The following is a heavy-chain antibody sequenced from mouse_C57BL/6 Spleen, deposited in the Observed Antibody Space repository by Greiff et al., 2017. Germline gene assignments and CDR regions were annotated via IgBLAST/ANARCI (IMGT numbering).Heavy chain of an antibody. CDR2: ISYDGSN. D-gene: IGHD1-1*01. V-gene: IGHV3-6*01. CDR3: AREESYLLRRRADY. J-gene: IGHJ4*01. CDR1: GYSITSGYY. Sequence: EVKLVESGPGLVKPSQSLSLTCSVTGYSITSGYYWNWIRQFPGNKLEWMGYISYDGSNNYNPSLKNRISITRDTSKNQFFLKLNSVTTEDTATYYCAREESYLLRRRADYWGQGTSVTVSS.